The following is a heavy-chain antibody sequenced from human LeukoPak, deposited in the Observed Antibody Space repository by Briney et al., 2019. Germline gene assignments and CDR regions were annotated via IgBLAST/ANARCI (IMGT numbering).Heavy chain of an antibody. CDR2: ISGSGGST. D-gene: IGHD3-10*01. V-gene: IGHV3-23*01. Sequence: GGSLRLSCAASGFTFSSYAMSWVRQAPGKGLEWVSAISGSGGSTYYADSVKGRFTISGDNSKNTLYLQMNSLRAEDTAVYYCAKCQSGILWFGELFLDYWGQGTLVTVSS. J-gene: IGHJ4*02. CDR3: AKCQSGILWFGELFLDY. CDR1: GFTFSSYA.